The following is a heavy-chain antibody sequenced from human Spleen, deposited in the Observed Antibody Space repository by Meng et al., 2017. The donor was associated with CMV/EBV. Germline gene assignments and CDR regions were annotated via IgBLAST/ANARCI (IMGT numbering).Heavy chain of an antibody. J-gene: IGHJ1*01. CDR1: GCTFSSYA. Sequence: GCTFSSYASHWVRQAPGKGLEWVAVISYDGSNKSYADSVKGRFTISRDNSKNTLYLQMNSLRAEDTAVYYCARDGDSSGWYQYFQHWGQGTLVTVSS. V-gene: IGHV3-30-3*01. D-gene: IGHD6-19*01. CDR3: ARDGDSSGWYQYFQH. CDR2: ISYDGSNK.